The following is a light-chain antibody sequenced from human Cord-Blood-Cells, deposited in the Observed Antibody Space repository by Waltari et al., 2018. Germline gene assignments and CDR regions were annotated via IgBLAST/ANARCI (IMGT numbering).Light chain of an antibody. Sequence: DIQMTQSPSSVSASVGDRVTITCRASQGISSWLAWYQQKPGKVPKLLINAASSLQMEVPSRLAGGGAGTDFTLATRVLQPEDFASYYFQRINSCPFTWGPGTKLDIK. J-gene: IGKJ3*01. V-gene: IGKV1-12*01. CDR3: QRINSCPFT. CDR2: AAS. CDR1: QGISSW.